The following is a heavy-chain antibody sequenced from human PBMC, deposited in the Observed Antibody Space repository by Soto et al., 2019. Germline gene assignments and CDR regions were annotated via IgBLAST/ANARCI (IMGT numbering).Heavy chain of an antibody. Sequence: GGSLRLSCAASGFTFATYTMNWVRQAPGKGLEWVSGIYGSGDSTFYADSVKGRFTISRDNSKNTLYLQMNSLRAEDTAVYYCAKDARPDGYWDLAYWGQGTLVTVSS. D-gene: IGHD5-12*01. CDR1: GFTFATYT. CDR3: AKDARPDGYWDLAY. CDR2: IYGSGDST. V-gene: IGHV3-23*01. J-gene: IGHJ4*02.